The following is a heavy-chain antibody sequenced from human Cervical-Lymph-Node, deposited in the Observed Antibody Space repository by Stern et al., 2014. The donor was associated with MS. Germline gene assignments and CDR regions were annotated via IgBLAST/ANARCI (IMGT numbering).Heavy chain of an antibody. J-gene: IGHJ5*02. CDR2: INPTNGDT. D-gene: IGHD5-24*01. V-gene: IGHV1-2*02. CDR1: GFRFSDYY. CDR3: GRGIKTFDP. Sequence: VQLVQSGAEVKKPGASVKVSCEASGFRFSDYYIHWVRQAPGQGLEWMGCINPTNGDTQSDQRFKGRVSMTRDTSISTAYMELSSLKSDDTAMYYCGRGIKTFDPWGQGTLVTVSS.